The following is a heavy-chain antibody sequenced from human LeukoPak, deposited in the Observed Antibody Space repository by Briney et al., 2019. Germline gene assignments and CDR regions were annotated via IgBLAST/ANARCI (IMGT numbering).Heavy chain of an antibody. V-gene: IGHV3-23*01. CDR3: AKVGDYYDSSGYYYVN. J-gene: IGHJ4*02. Sequence: PGGSLRLSSAASGFTFSSYAMSWVRQAPGKGLEWVSAISGSGGSTYYADSVKGRFTISRDNSKNTLYLQMSSLRAEDTAVYYCAKVGDYYDSSGYYYVNWGQGTLVTVSS. D-gene: IGHD3-22*01. CDR1: GFTFSSYA. CDR2: ISGSGGST.